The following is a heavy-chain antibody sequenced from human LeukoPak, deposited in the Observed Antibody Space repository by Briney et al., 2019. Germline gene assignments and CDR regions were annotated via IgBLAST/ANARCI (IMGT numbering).Heavy chain of an antibody. Sequence: GASVKVSCKASGGTFSSYAISWVRQAPGQGLEWMGGIIPIFGTANYAQKFQGRVTITADESTSTAYMELSSLRSEDTAVYYCARGEIFGVVIMYYYGMDVWGQGTTVTVSS. V-gene: IGHV1-69*13. CDR1: GGTFSSYA. CDR2: IIPIFGTA. J-gene: IGHJ6*02. D-gene: IGHD3-3*01. CDR3: ARGEIFGVVIMYYYGMDV.